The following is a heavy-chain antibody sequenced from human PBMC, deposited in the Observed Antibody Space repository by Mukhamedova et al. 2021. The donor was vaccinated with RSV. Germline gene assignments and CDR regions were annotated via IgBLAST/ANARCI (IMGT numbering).Heavy chain of an antibody. V-gene: IGHV3-30*07. Sequence: VKGRFTISRDNSKNTLYLQMNSLRAEDTAVYYCARDFGSSGYHYCGDFDYWGQGTPVTVSS. J-gene: IGHJ4*02. CDR3: ARDFGSSGYHYCGDFDY. D-gene: IGHD3-22*01.